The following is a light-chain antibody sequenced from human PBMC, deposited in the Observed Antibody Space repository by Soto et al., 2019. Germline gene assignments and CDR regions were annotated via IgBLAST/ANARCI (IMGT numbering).Light chain of an antibody. Sequence: EIVLTQSPDTLSLSPVAISTLSCRASQSVSRNYLAWYQQKPGQAPRLLIYGASSRATGIPDRFGGTGSGADFTLTVSRLEPEDFAIYYCQQYGSSPLTFGGGTKVDIK. CDR3: QQYGSSPLT. J-gene: IGKJ4*01. CDR1: QSVSRNY. CDR2: GAS. V-gene: IGKV3-20*01.